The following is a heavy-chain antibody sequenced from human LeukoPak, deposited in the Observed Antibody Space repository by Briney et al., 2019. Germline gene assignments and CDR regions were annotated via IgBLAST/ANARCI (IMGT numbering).Heavy chain of an antibody. V-gene: IGHV1-69*05. J-gene: IGHJ4*02. D-gene: IGHD2-15*01. Sequence: GSSVKVSCKAPGGTFSSYAISWVRQAPGQGLEWMGRIFPIFGTANYAQKFQGRVTITTDESTSTAYMELSSLRSEDTAVYYCARSPLLTFRLDYWGQGTLVTVSS. CDR3: ARSPLLTFRLDY. CDR2: IFPIFGTA. CDR1: GGTFSSYA.